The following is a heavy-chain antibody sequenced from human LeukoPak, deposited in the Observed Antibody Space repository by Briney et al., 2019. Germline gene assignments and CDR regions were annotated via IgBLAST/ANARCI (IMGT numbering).Heavy chain of an antibody. D-gene: IGHD3-22*01. CDR2: IIPIFGTA. CDR1: GGTFSSYA. V-gene: IGHV1-69*05. CDR3: ATPGHYYDSSGYL. Sequence: SVKVSCKASGGTFSSYAISWVRQAPGQGLEWMGGIIPIFGTANYAQKFQGRVTITTDESTSTAYMELSSLRSEDTAVYYCATPGHYYDSSGYLWGQGTLVSVSS. J-gene: IGHJ4*02.